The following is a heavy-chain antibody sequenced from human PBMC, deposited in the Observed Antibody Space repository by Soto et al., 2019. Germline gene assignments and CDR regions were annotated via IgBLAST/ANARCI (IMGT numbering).Heavy chain of an antibody. CDR1: GFTFSSYS. Sequence: EVQLVESGGGLVQPGGSLRLSCAASGFTFSSYSMNWVRQAPGKGLEWVSYISSSSSTIYYADSVKGRFTISRDNAKNSLYLQMNSLRDEDTGVYYCAREGYYDSSGYSSYYYYGMDVWGQGTTVTVSS. J-gene: IGHJ6*02. D-gene: IGHD3-22*01. CDR3: AREGYYDSSGYSSYYYYGMDV. CDR2: ISSSSSTI. V-gene: IGHV3-48*02.